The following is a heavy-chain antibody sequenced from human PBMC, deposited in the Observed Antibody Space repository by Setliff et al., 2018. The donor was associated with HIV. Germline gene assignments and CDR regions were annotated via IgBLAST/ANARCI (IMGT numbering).Heavy chain of an antibody. V-gene: IGHV4-38-2*02. J-gene: IGHJ4*02. CDR2: IYHSGST. CDR1: GYSISSGYY. D-gene: IGHD6-13*01. Sequence: SETLSLTCAVSGYSISSGYYWGWIRQPPGKGLEWIGSIYHSGSTYYNPSLKSRVTISVDTSKNQFSLKLSSVTAADTAVYYCARDGYSSSWYVISSSFDYWGRGILVTVSS. CDR3: ARDGYSSSWYVISSSFDY.